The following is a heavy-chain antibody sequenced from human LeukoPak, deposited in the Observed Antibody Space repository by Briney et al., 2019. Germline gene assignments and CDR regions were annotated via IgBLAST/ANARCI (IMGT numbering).Heavy chain of an antibody. V-gene: IGHV3-23*01. D-gene: IGHD5-18*01. Sequence: GGSLRLSCAASGFTFSSYAMNWVRQAPGKGLEWVSGISGSGTNTYYADTVKGRFTISRDNSKNTLYMQMNSLRAEDTAVYYCAKGDKPVIAMVKFDYWGQGTLVTVSS. CDR1: GFTFSSYA. CDR2: ISGSGTNT. CDR3: AKGDKPVIAMVKFDY. J-gene: IGHJ4*02.